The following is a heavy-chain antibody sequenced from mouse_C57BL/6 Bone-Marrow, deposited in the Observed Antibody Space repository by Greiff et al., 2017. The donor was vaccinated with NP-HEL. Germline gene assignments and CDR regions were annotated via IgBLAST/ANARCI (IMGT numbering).Heavy chain of an antibody. Sequence: EVQLQQSGPELVKPGASVKIPCKASGYTFTDYNMDWVKQSHGKSLEWIGDINPNNGGTIYNQKFKGKATLTVDKSSSTAYMELRSLTSEDTAVYYCARSRLYYYSYYFDYWGQGTTLTVSS. CDR2: INPNNGGT. V-gene: IGHV1-18*01. D-gene: IGHD1-1*01. CDR3: ARSRLYYYSYYFDY. CDR1: GYTFTDYN. J-gene: IGHJ2*01.